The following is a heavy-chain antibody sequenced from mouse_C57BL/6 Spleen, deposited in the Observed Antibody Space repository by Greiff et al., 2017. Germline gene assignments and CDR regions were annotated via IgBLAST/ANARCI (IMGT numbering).Heavy chain of an antibody. CDR1: GYTFTSYW. V-gene: IGHV1-7*01. CDR3: ARSGLRRNYYAMDY. D-gene: IGHD2-4*01. J-gene: IGHJ4*01. Sequence: QVHVKQSGAELAKPGASVKLSCKASGYTFTSYWMHWVKQRPGQGLEWIGYINPSSGYTKYNQKFKDKATLTAAKSSSTAYMQLSSLTYEDSAVYYCARSGLRRNYYAMDYWGQGTSVTVSS. CDR2: INPSSGYT.